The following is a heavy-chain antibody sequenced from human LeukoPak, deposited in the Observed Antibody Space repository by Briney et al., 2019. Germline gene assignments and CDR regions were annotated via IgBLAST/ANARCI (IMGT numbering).Heavy chain of an antibody. J-gene: IGHJ4*02. Sequence: GGSLRLSCAASGFTFSTYSMNWVRQAPGKGLEWVANIKQDGSEKYYVDSVKGRFTISRDNAKNSLYLQMNSLRAEDTAVYYCARETLGFPYYFDYWGQGTLVTVSS. V-gene: IGHV3-7*01. CDR1: GFTFSTYS. CDR2: IKQDGSEK. CDR3: ARETLGFPYYFDY.